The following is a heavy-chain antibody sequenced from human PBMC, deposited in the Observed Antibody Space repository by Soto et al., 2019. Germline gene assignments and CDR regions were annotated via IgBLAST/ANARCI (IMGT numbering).Heavy chain of an antibody. J-gene: IGHJ4*02. CDR3: ARVTIGAEMAFDY. Sequence: ASVKVSCKASRYTFTSCYIHWVRQAPGQVLEWMGIINPSGGSTSYAQKFQGRVTMTRDTSTSTVYMELSSLRSEDTAVYYCARVTIGAEMAFDYWGPGTLVTVSS. CDR1: RYTFTSCY. V-gene: IGHV1-46*01. CDR2: INPSGGST. D-gene: IGHD3-9*01.